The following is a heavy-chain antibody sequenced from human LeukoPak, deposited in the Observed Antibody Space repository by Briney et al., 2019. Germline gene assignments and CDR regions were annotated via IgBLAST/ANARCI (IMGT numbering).Heavy chain of an antibody. V-gene: IGHV4-59*08. CDR2: IYYSGST. D-gene: IGHD2-15*01. CDR3: ARGGSCYSGLCWFDP. Sequence: SETLSLTCTVSGGPISSYYWSWLRQPPGKGLEWIGYIYYSGSTNYNPSLKSRVTISVDTSKNQFSLKLSSVTAADTAVYYCARGGSCYSGLCWFDPWGQGTLVTVSS. J-gene: IGHJ5*02. CDR1: GGPISSYY.